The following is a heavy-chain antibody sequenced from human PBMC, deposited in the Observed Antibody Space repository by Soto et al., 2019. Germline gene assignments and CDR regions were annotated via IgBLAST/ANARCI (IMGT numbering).Heavy chain of an antibody. Sequence: EVQLVESGGGLVQPGGSLRLSCAASGFTFSNYWMHWVRQAPGKGLAWVARIDHDGSTDYAGSVRGRFTVSRDNAENMLYLQMNSPRDDDTALYYCVRDSNGDYWGQGTLVTVSS. CDR3: VRDSNGDY. D-gene: IGHD7-27*01. CDR2: IDHDGST. J-gene: IGHJ4*02. CDR1: GFTFSNYW. V-gene: IGHV3-74*01.